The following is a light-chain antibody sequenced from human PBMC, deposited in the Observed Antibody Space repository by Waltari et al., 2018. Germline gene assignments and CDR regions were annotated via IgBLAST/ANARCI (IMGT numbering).Light chain of an antibody. CDR1: SSDIGWYDI. CDR2: DVS. CDR3: CSYAGNYVWV. Sequence: QSALTQPAAVSGSPGQSVTIPCPGASSDIGWYDIFSWYQQTPGNAPKLVISDVSKRPSGVSDRFSGSKSGDTASLTISGLQFEDEADYYCCSYAGNYVWVFGGGTRLTVL. J-gene: IGLJ3*02. V-gene: IGLV2-23*02.